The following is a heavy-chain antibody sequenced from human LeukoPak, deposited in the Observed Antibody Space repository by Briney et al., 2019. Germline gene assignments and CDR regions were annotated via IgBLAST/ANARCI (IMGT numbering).Heavy chain of an antibody. D-gene: IGHD3-10*01. CDR2: IYYSGTT. CDR3: ARQISDYYYYYIDV. CDR1: GGSISSSNYY. Sequence: PSETLSLICSVSGGSISSSNYYWGWIRQPPGKGLDWIGTIYYSGTTYYNPSLESRVTISEDMSKNQFSLTLRSVTAADTAVYYCARQISDYYYYYIDVWGKGTTVTVSS. V-gene: IGHV4-39*01. J-gene: IGHJ6*03.